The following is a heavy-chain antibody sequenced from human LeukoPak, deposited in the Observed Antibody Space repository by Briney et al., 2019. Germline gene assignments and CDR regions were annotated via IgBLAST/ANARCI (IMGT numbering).Heavy chain of an antibody. D-gene: IGHD5-12*01. CDR2: ISAYNGNT. V-gene: IGHV1-18*01. CDR3: AXGXYIXATIMPLFDY. Sequence: ASVKVXCKASGYTFTSYGISWVRQAPGQGLEWMGWISAYNGNTNYAQKLQGRVTMTRDTSISTAYMELSRLRSDDTDVYYCAXGXYIXATIMPLFDYWGQGTLVTVSS. CDR1: GYTFTSYG. J-gene: IGHJ4*02.